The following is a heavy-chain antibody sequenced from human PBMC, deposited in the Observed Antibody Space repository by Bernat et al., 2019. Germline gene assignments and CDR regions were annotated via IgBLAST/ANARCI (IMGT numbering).Heavy chain of an antibody. CDR1: GFTFSSYA. CDR3: VKDSGIAAAYFDY. V-gene: IGHV3-64D*06. D-gene: IGHD6-13*01. CDR2: ISSNGGST. J-gene: IGHJ4*02. Sequence: EVQLVESGGGLVQPGGSLRLSCSASGFTFSSYAMHWVRQAPGKGLEYVSAISSNGGSTYYADSVKGRFTISRDNSKNTLYLQMSSLRAEDTAVYYCVKDSGIAAAYFDYRGQGTLVTVSS.